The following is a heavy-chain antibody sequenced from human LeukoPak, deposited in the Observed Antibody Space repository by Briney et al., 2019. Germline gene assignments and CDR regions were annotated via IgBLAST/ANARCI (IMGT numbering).Heavy chain of an antibody. V-gene: IGHV3-21*01. CDR2: MGAGDTFT. CDR1: GCSFSSYA. J-gene: IGHJ4*02. CDR3: TVETGGDYPHFDY. Sequence: PGGSLRLSCTASGCSFSSYAMNWVRPAPRKGLEGVSGMGAGDTFTYYAHSVKGRFTLSRDNAKNSLYLQMNSLRAGDTAVYSCTVETGGDYPHFDYWGQGTLVTVSS. D-gene: IGHD4-17*01.